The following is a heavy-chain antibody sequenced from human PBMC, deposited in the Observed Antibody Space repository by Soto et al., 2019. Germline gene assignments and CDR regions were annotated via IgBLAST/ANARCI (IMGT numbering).Heavy chain of an antibody. D-gene: IGHD5-18*01. V-gene: IGHV1-46*01. CDR1: GYTFTYYH. CDR3: ARGPYSYGFLFYLDF. Sequence: ASVKVSCKASGYTFTYYHVHWVRQAPGQGLEWMGIINPNGGDTTYAQKFQGRVTMTRDTSTSTVYMEVSSLRSEDTALYYCARGPYSYGFLFYLDFWGLGXLVTVSS. J-gene: IGHJ4*02. CDR2: INPNGGDT.